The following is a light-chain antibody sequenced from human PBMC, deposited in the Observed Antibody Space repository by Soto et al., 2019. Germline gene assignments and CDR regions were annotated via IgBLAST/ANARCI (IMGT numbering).Light chain of an antibody. CDR3: QQYGSSGT. CDR1: QSLSSN. Sequence: EIVMTQSPATLSGSPGERATLSCRASQSLSSNLAWFQQKPGQAPRLLMYGASNRATGIPARLSGSGPGTEFTLTISRMEPEDFAVYYCQQYGSSGTFGQGTKVDIK. CDR2: GAS. J-gene: IGKJ1*01. V-gene: IGKV3-15*01.